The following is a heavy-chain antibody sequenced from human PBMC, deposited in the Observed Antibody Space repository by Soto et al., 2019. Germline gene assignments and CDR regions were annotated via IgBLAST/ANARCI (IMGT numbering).Heavy chain of an antibody. CDR1: GGSITNNNW. CDR3: ASIAYSASGFDY. J-gene: IGHJ4*02. Sequence: PSETMSLTCNVSGGSITNNNWWSWVRQPPGKGLEWIGAIYHSGHTNFNPSLKSRATLSLDYSENQFSLKLTSATAADTAIYYCASIAYSASGFDYWGQGTLGTVSS. CDR2: IYHSGHT. V-gene: IGHV4-4*02. D-gene: IGHD1-26*01.